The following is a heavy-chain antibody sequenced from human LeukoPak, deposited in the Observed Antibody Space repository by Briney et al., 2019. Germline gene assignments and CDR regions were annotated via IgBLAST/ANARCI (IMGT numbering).Heavy chain of an antibody. CDR3: AKAPRRITMIVVVIPDAFDI. CDR2: ISGSGGST. Sequence: QPGGSLRLSCAASGFTFSSYAMSWVRQAPGKGLEWVSAISGSGGSTYYADSVKGRFTISRDNSKNTLYLQMNSLRAEDTAVYYCAKAPRRITMIVVVIPDAFDIWGQGTMVTVSS. D-gene: IGHD3-22*01. J-gene: IGHJ3*02. CDR1: GFTFSSYA. V-gene: IGHV3-23*01.